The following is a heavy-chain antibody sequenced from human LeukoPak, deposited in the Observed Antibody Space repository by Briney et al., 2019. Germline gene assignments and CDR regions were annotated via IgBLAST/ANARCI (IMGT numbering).Heavy chain of an antibody. CDR3: ARASPGYCGGGSCYEDY. CDR1: GFTFDDYG. CDR2: INWNGGST. D-gene: IGHD2-15*01. V-gene: IGHV3-20*04. J-gene: IGHJ4*02. Sequence: PGGSLRLSCAASGFTFDDYGMSWVRQAPGKGLEWVSGINWNGGSTGYADSVKGRFTISRDNAKNSLYLQMNSLRAEDTALYYCARASPGYCGGGSCYEDYWGQGTLVTVSS.